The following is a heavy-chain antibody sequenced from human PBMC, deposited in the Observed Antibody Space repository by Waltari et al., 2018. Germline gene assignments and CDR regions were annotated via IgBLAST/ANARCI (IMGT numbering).Heavy chain of an antibody. CDR2: INSDGSST. CDR1: GFTFRSYW. CDR3: ARGSSSSWHHNLDY. J-gene: IGHJ4*02. V-gene: IGHV3-74*01. D-gene: IGHD6-13*01. Sequence: EVQLVESGGGLVQPGGSLRLSCAASGFTFRSYWMHWVRQAPGKGLVWVSRINSDGSSTSYADSVKGRFTISRDNAKNTLYVQMNSLRAEDTAVYYCARGSSSSWHHNLDYWGQGTLVTVSS.